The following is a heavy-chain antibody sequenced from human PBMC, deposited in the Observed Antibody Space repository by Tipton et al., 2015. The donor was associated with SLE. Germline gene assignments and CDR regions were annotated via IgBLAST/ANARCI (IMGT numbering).Heavy chain of an antibody. D-gene: IGHD3-3*01. V-gene: IGHV3-48*03. J-gene: IGHJ4*02. CDR1: GFTFSSYG. CDR2: ISSSGSTI. Sequence: SLRLSCAASGFTFSSYGMHWVRQAPGKGLEWVSYISSSGSTIYYADSVKGRFTISRDNAKNSLYLQMNSLRAEDTAVYYCAREGGRVDFWSGYSVFDYWGQGTLVTVSS. CDR3: AREGGRVDFWSGYSVFDY.